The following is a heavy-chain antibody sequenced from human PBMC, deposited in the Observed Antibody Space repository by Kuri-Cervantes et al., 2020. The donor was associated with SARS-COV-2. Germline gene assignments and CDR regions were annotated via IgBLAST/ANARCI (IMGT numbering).Heavy chain of an antibody. Sequence: GGSLRLSCAASGFTRLTFSDAWMSWVRQAPGKGLEWVGRIKSESDGGTTDYAAPVKGRFTISRDDSKDTLYLQMNSLKTEDTAVYYCAKVLGVELRLIDYWGQGTLVTVSS. V-gene: IGHV3-15*01. D-gene: IGHD1-7*01. J-gene: IGHJ4*02. CDR1: GFTRLTFSDAW. CDR2: IKSESDGGTT. CDR3: AKVLGVELRLIDY.